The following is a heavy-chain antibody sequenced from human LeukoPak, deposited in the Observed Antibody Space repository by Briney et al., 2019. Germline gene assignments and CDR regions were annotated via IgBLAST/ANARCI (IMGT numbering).Heavy chain of an antibody. V-gene: IGHV4-4*02. CDR1: GGSISSITW. Sequence: SETLSLTCAVSGGSISSITWWSWVRQPPGKGLEWIGEIYHTGSTNYNPSLKSRVTMSVDKSKNEFSLKLSSVTAADTAVYYCARDGVPTVTTRWDYYGLDVWGQGTTVTVSS. J-gene: IGHJ6*02. D-gene: IGHD4-17*01. CDR3: ARDGVPTVTTRWDYYGLDV. CDR2: IYHTGST.